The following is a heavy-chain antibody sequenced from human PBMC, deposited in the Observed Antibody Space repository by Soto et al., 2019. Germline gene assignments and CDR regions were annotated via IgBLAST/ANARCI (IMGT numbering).Heavy chain of an antibody. CDR2: IIPIFGTA. V-gene: IGHV1-69*13. J-gene: IGHJ4*02. CDR1: GGTFSSYA. Sequence: WASVKVSCKASGGTFSSYAISWVRQAPGQGLEWMGGIIPIFGTANYAQKFQGRVTITADESTSTAYMELSSLRSEDTAVYYCARVGNDYGDYDYWGQGTLVTVSS. CDR3: ARVGNDYGDYDY. D-gene: IGHD4-17*01.